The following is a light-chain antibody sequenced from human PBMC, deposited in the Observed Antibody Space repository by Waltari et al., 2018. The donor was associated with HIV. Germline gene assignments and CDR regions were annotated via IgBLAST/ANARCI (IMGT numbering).Light chain of an antibody. CDR2: EVS. J-gene: IGLJ1*01. CDR3: SSYTGSSTLYV. CDR1: SSDVGAYYY. Sequence: QSALTQPASVSGSPGQSITISCTGTSSDVGAYYYVSCFQLHPGKAPKLMIYEVSNRPSGVSNRFSGSKSGNTASLTISGLQAEDEADYFCSSYTGSSTLYVFGTGTKVTVL. V-gene: IGLV2-14*01.